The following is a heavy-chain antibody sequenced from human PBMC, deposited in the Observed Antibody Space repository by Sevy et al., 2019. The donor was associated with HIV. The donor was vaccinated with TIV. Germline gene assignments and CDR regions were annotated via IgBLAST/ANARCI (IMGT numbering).Heavy chain of an antibody. CDR1: GYTFTSYG. CDR2: ISAYNGNT. D-gene: IGHD3-10*01. Sequence: ASVKVSCKASGYTFTSYGISWVRQAPGQGLEWMGWISAYNGNTNYAQKPQGRVTMTTDTSTSTAYMELRSLRSDDTAVYYCARDAYYYGSGSTGNWFDPWGQGTLVTVSS. CDR3: ARDAYYYGSGSTGNWFDP. J-gene: IGHJ5*02. V-gene: IGHV1-18*01.